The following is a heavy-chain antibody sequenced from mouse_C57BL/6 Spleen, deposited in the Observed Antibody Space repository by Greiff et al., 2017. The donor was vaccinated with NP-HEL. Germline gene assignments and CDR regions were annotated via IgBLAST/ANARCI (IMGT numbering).Heavy chain of an antibody. Sequence: EVQRVESGEGLVKPGGSLKLSCAASGFTFSSYAVSWVRQTPEKRLEWVAYISSGGDYIYYADTVKGRFTISRDNARNTLDLQMNSLKSEDTAMYYCTRDREDGALDYWGQGTSVTVSS. CDR1: GFTFSSYA. V-gene: IGHV5-9-1*02. CDR3: TRDREDGALDY. J-gene: IGHJ4*01. CDR2: ISSGGDYI.